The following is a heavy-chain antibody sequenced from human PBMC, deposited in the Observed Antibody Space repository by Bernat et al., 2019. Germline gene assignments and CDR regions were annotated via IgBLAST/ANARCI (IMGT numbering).Heavy chain of an antibody. CDR1: GYTFTSYG. J-gene: IGHJ4*02. CDR3: ARDRGADVVGATSGDY. D-gene: IGHD1-26*01. CDR2: ISSYNGHT. Sequence: SGYTFTSYGIIWVLQAPGQGLEWMGCISSYNGHTNYAQKLQGRVTMTTDTSTSTAYMELRSMRSDDTAVYYCARDRGADVVGATSGDYWGQGILV. V-gene: IGHV1-18*04.